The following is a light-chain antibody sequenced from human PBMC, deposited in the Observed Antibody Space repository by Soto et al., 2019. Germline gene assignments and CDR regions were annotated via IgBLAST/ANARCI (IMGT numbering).Light chain of an antibody. CDR1: SSDVGSYNR. V-gene: IGLV2-18*02. CDR3: SSYTSSSTYV. Sequence: QSALTPPPSVSGSPGQSVTISCTGTSSDVGSYNRVSWYQQPPGTAPKRMIYEVSNRPSGVPDRVSGSKSSNTASLTISGLQAEDEADYYCSSYTSSSTYVFGTGTKLTVL. CDR2: EVS. J-gene: IGLJ1*01.